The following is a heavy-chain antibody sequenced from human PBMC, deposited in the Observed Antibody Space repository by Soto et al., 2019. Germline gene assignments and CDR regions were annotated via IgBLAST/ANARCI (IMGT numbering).Heavy chain of an antibody. CDR3: AKTVFGFFGAFDL. Sequence: PGGSLRLSCAASGFAFSTYGMTWVRQAPGKGLEWVSALGGSGAATYYADSVKGRFTVSRDNFKNTLYLQMNSLRAGDTAVYYCAKTVFGFFGAFDLWGQGTMVTVSS. J-gene: IGHJ3*01. CDR1: GFAFSTYG. CDR2: LGGSGAAT. D-gene: IGHD3-3*01. V-gene: IGHV3-23*01.